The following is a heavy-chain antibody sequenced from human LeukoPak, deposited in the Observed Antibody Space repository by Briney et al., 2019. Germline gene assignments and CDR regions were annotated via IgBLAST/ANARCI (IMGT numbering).Heavy chain of an antibody. D-gene: IGHD6-19*01. CDR2: IKQDGSET. CDR1: GFTSSDYW. J-gene: IGHJ4*02. CDR3: AGSSGWARYFDY. V-gene: IGHV3-7*05. Sequence: PGGSLRLSCAASGFTSSDYWMSWVRQAPGKGLEWVANIKQDGSETYYVDSVKGRFTISRDNAKNSLYLQMNSLRAEDTAVYYCAGSSGWARYFDYWGQGTLVTVSS.